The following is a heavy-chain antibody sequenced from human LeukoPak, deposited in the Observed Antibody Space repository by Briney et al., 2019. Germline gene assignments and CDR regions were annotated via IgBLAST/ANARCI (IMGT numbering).Heavy chain of an antibody. CDR2: IYYSGST. D-gene: IGHD3-10*01. CDR3: ASRGYYGSGSYYKELYFDY. V-gene: IGHV4-59*08. J-gene: IGHJ4*02. CDR1: GGSISSYY. Sequence: SETLSLTCTVSGGSISSYYWSWIRQPPGKGLEWIGYIYYSGSTNYNPSLKSRVTISVDTSKNQFSLKLSSVTVADTAVYYCASRGYYGSGSYYKELYFDYWGQGTLVTVSS.